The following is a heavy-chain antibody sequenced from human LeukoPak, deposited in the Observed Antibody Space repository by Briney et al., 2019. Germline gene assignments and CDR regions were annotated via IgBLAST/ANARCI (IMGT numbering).Heavy chain of an antibody. CDR2: IKQDGSEK. V-gene: IGHV3-7*04. CDR3: ARAVGATHFDY. J-gene: IGHJ4*02. CDR1: GFTFSSYS. D-gene: IGHD1-26*01. Sequence: GGSLRLSCAGSGFTFSSYSMNWVRQAPGKGLEWVANIKQDGSEKFYVDSVKGRFTISRDNDKNSLCLQMNSLRAEDTAVYYCARAVGATHFDYWGQGILVTVSS.